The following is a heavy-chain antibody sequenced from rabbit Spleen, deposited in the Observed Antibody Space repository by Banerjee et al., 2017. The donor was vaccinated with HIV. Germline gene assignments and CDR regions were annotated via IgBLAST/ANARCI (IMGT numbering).Heavy chain of an antibody. CDR1: GFSFSSVNW. Sequence: QEQLEESGGDLVKPGAYLTLTCTASGFSFSSVNWIYWVRQAPGKGLEWIGDIYPVFGIRNYANGVQGRFTISSDNAQNTVDLQMNSLTPADTATYFCARNANGGWDLWGQGTLVTVS. CDR2: IYPVFGIR. J-gene: IGHJ3*01. V-gene: IGHV1S45*01. D-gene: IGHD4-1*01. CDR3: ARNANGGWDL.